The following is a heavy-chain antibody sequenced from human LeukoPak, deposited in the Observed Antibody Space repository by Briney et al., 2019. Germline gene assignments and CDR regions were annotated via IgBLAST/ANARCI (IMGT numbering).Heavy chain of an antibody. Sequence: SETLSLTCTVSGGSISNKYWSWIRQPPGKGLEWIGYIYYSGSTNYNPSLKSRVTILVDTSKNQFYLKLSSVTAADTAVYYCARGYSLTVTSYYFDYWGQGTLVTVSS. J-gene: IGHJ4*02. CDR1: GGSISNKY. V-gene: IGHV4-59*12. CDR3: ARGYSLTVTSYYFDY. CDR2: IYYSGST. D-gene: IGHD4-11*01.